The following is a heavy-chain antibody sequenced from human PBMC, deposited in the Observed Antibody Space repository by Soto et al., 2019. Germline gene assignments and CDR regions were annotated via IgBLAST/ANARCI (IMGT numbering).Heavy chain of an antibody. CDR2: IIPILGIA. Sequence: QVQLVQSGAEVKKPGSSVKVSCKASGGTFSSYTISWVRQAPGQGLEWMGRIIPILGIANYAQKVQGRVTITADKSTSTAYMELSRLRSEDTAVYYCASPPGREASLGYWGQGTLVTVSS. D-gene: IGHD3-10*01. CDR3: ASPPGREASLGY. V-gene: IGHV1-69*02. CDR1: GGTFSSYT. J-gene: IGHJ4*02.